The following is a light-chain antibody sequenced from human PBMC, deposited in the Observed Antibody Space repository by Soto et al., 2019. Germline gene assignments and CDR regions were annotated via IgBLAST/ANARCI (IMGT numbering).Light chain of an antibody. Sequence: EIVLTQSPGTLSLSPGERATLSCRASQSVASNYLAWYHQKTGQAPMLLIHAASRRAYGIPDRFSGSGSGTDFTLTISRLEPQDFAVYYCQQYCSSPLTFGGGTKVEIK. V-gene: IGKV3-20*01. CDR1: QSVASNY. J-gene: IGKJ4*01. CDR3: QQYCSSPLT. CDR2: AAS.